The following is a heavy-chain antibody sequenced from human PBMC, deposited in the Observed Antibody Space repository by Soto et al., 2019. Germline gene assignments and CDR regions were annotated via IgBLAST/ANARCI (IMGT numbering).Heavy chain of an antibody. CDR1: GFTFSSYS. J-gene: IGHJ4*02. Sequence: SGGSLRLSCAASGFTFSSYSMNWVRQAPGKGLEWVSSISSSSSYIYYADSVKGRFTISRDNAKNSLYLQMNILRAEDTAVYYCASLYSGSYPGGGYWGQGTLVTVSS. V-gene: IGHV3-21*01. CDR2: ISSSSSYI. CDR3: ASLYSGSYPGGGY. D-gene: IGHD1-26*01.